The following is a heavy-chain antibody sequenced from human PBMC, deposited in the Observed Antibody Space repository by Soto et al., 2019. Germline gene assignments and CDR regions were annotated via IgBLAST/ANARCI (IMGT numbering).Heavy chain of an antibody. V-gene: IGHV4-34*01. D-gene: IGHD3-10*01. Sequence: QVQLQQWGAGLLKPSETLSLTCAVYGGSFSGYHWSWIRQPPGKGLEWIGEINHSGSTNYNPSLKSRVTISVDTSKNQFSLKLSSVTAADTAVYYCAREHRWVRGVTFYFDYWGQGTLVTVSS. J-gene: IGHJ4*02. CDR1: GGSFSGYH. CDR3: AREHRWVRGVTFYFDY. CDR2: INHSGST.